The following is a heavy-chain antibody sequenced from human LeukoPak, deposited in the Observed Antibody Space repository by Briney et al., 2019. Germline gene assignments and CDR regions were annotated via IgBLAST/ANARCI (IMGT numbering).Heavy chain of an antibody. Sequence: GGSLRLSCAASGFTFSSYSMTWVRQAPGKGLEWVSAISGNSRYIYYADSMRGRFTISRDNAKNSLYLQMNSLKPEDTAVYYCARVAEAAAFDSWGQGTLVTVSS. D-gene: IGHD6-13*01. V-gene: IGHV3-21*06. CDR3: ARVAEAAAFDS. CDR2: ISGNSRYI. J-gene: IGHJ4*02. CDR1: GFTFSSYS.